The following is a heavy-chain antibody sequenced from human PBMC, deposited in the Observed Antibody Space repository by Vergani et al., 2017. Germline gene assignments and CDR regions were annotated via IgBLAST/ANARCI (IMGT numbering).Heavy chain of an antibody. CDR3: ARGYKYDNSGYYYYLPDY. Sequence: EVQLLESGGGLVQPGGSLRLSCAASGFTFSSYAMSWVRQAPGKGLEWVSSISSRSTYTYYADSVKGRFTISRDNAKSSLYLQMNSLRADDTAVYYCARGYKYDNSGYYYYLPDYWGQGTLVTVSS. D-gene: IGHD3-22*01. CDR2: ISSRSTYT. CDR1: GFTFSSYA. V-gene: IGHV3-21*01. J-gene: IGHJ4*02.